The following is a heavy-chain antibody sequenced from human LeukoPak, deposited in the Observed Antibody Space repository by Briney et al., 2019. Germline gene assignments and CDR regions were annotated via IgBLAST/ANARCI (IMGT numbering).Heavy chain of an antibody. J-gene: IGHJ4*02. D-gene: IGHD5-18*01. CDR2: ISAYNGNT. Sequence: ASVKVSCKASGYTFTSYGISWVRQAPGQGLEWMGWISAYNGNTNYAQKLQGRVTMTTDTSTSTAYMELSSLRSEDTAVYYCANAAMVTKYYFDYWGQGTLVTVSS. CDR3: ANAAMVTKYYFDY. CDR1: GYTFTSYG. V-gene: IGHV1-18*01.